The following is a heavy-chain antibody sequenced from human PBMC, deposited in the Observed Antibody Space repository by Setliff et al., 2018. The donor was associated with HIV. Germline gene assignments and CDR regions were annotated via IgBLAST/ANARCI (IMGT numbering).Heavy chain of an antibody. J-gene: IGHJ5*02. Sequence: SETMSLTCGVSGYSISRGYYWGWVRQPPGKGLEWIGSIYHTGSTYYNPSLTSRVTVSVDTSKNQFSLKVRSVTAADAAVYYCARDARATAGGIEDLDLWGQGTLVTVSS. CDR2: IYHTGST. CDR1: GYSISRGYY. CDR3: ARDARATAGGIEDLDL. V-gene: IGHV4-38-2*02. D-gene: IGHD6-13*01.